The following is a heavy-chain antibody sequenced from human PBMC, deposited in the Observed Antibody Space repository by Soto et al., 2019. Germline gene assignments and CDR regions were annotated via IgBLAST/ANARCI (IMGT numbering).Heavy chain of an antibody. Sequence: LVESGGGLVQSGGSLRLSCAASGFTFNYYWMHWVRQVPGKGLLWVSHIQNDASRTTYADSVKGRFTISRDNAKNTRERERNGGRAGETAGYLGTRRQRGGVDLGGQGTMFTISS. J-gene: IGHJ3*01. D-gene: IGHD2-8*02. CDR2: IQNDASRT. CDR3: TRRQRGGVDL. CDR1: GFTFNYYW. V-gene: IGHV3-74*01.